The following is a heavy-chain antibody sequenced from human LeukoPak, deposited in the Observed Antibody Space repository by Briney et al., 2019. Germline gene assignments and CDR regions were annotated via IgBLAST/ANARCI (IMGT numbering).Heavy chain of an antibody. CDR2: ISTTGNTI. V-gene: IGHV3-11*01. J-gene: IGHJ4*02. Sequence: GSLRLSCAASGFTFSDYYMSWIRQAPGKGLEWVSYISTTGNTIYYADSVKGRFTVSRDNAKNSLYLQMNSLGAEDTAVYYCARVSSTAFDHWGQGTLVTVSS. CDR3: ARVSSTAFDH. CDR1: GFTFSDYY. D-gene: IGHD1-26*01.